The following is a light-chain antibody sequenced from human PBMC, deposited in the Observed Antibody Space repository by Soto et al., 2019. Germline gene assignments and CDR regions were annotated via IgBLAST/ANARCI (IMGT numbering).Light chain of an antibody. J-gene: IGKJ4*01. CDR1: QSVSRDY. Sequence: EIVLAQSPGTLSLSPGQRANLSCRASQSVSRDYVAWYQHKPGQAPRLLIYAASSRPSGIPDRFGGSGSGTDFTLTISRLEPEDFALYYCQQYGSSPLTFGGGTRVEFK. CDR2: AAS. CDR3: QQYGSSPLT. V-gene: IGKV3-20*01.